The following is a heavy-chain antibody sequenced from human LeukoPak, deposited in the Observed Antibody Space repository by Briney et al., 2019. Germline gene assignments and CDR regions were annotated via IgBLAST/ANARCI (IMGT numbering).Heavy chain of an antibody. Sequence: GASVKVSCKASGGTFSSYAISWVRQAPGQGLEWMGGIIPIFGTANYAQKFRGRVTITTDESTSTAYMELSSLRPEDTAVYYCAGDNYYDSSGYYPLFDYWGQGTLVTVSS. CDR2: IIPIFGTA. CDR1: GGTFSSYA. CDR3: AGDNYYDSSGYYPLFDY. V-gene: IGHV1-69*05. D-gene: IGHD3-22*01. J-gene: IGHJ4*02.